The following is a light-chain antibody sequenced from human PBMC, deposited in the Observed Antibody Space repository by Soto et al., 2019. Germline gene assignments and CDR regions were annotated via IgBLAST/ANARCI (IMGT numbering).Light chain of an antibody. CDR3: SSYTSSSTPYV. Sequence: ALTQPASVSGSPGQSITISCTGTSSDVGGYNYVSWYQQHPGKAPKLMIYDVSNRPSGVSNRFSGSRSGNTASLTISGLQAEDEADYYCSSYTSSSTPYVFGAGTKVTVL. J-gene: IGLJ1*01. CDR1: SSDVGGYNY. CDR2: DVS. V-gene: IGLV2-14*01.